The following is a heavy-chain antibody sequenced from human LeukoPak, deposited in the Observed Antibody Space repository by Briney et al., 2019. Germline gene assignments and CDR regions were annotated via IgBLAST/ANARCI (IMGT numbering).Heavy chain of an antibody. J-gene: IGHJ6*02. V-gene: IGHV1-69*04. CDR2: IIPILGIA. Sequence: SVKVSCKASGGTFSSYAISWVRQAPGQGLEWMGRIIPILGIANYAQKFQGRVTMTRNTSISTAYMELSSLRSEDTAVYYCATIVGATIGMDVWGQGTTVTVSS. CDR1: GGTFSSYA. D-gene: IGHD1-26*01. CDR3: ATIVGATIGMDV.